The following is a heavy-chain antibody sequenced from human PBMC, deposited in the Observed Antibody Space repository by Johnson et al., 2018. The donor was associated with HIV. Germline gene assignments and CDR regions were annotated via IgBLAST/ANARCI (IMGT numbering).Heavy chain of an antibody. J-gene: IGHJ3*02. CDR3: ARWGYSSSPLDAFDI. D-gene: IGHD6-6*01. Sequence: QVQLVESGGGVVQPGRSLTLSCIGSGFTFSDYAIHWVRQAPGKGLEWVAVISDDGTNKYYADSVKGRFTISRDNSKNTLYLQMNSLRAEDTAVYYCARWGYSSSPLDAFDIWGQGTMVTVSS. CDR1: GFTFSDYA. CDR2: ISDDGTNK. V-gene: IGHV3-30-3*01.